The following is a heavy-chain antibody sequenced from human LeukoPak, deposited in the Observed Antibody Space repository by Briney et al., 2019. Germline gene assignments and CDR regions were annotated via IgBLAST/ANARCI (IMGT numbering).Heavy chain of an antibody. D-gene: IGHD5-24*01. Sequence: GGSLRLSCAASGFTFSSYAMSWVRQAPGKGLEWVSAIRGSGGSTYYADSVKGRFTISRDNSKNTLYLQMNSLRAEDTAVYYCANIRWLQFGYFDYWGQGTLVTVSS. CDR1: GFTFSSYA. J-gene: IGHJ4*02. CDR3: ANIRWLQFGYFDY. V-gene: IGHV3-23*01. CDR2: IRGSGGST.